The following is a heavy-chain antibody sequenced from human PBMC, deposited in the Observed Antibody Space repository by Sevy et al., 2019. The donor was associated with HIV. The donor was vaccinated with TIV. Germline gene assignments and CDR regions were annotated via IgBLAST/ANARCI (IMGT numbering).Heavy chain of an antibody. CDR1: GGSISSYY. D-gene: IGHD6-13*01. CDR2: IYYSGST. V-gene: IGHV4-59*01. CDR3: AREQQLYGMDV. Sequence: SETLSLTCTVSGGSISSYYWSWIRQPPGKGLEWIGYIYYSGSTNYNPSLKSRVTISVDTSKNQFSLKLGSVTAADTAVYYCAREQQLYGMDVWGQGTTVTVSS. J-gene: IGHJ6*02.